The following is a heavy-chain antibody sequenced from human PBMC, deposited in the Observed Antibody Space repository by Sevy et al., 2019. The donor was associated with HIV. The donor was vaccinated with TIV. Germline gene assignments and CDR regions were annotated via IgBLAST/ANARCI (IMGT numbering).Heavy chain of an antibody. V-gene: IGHV3-30*18. CDR3: AKDFTGYNGMDV. CDR1: GIIFTTSG. CDR2: ISYDGRNK. D-gene: IGHD3-9*01. Sequence: GGSLRLSCAVSGIIFTTSGMHWVRQAPGKGLEWVAVISYDGRNKFYGDSVKGRFTISRDNSKNILYLQMNSLRAEDTAVYYCAKDFTGYNGMDVWGQGTIVTVSS. J-gene: IGHJ6*02.